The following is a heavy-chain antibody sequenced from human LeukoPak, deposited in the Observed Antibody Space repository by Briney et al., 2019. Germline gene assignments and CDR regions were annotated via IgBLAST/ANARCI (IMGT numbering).Heavy chain of an antibody. CDR3: ARVAAVGTGGNWFDP. D-gene: IGHD6-13*01. J-gene: IGHJ5*02. CDR2: IYYSGST. Sequence: SETLSLTCTVSGGSLSSDYWTWIRQPPGKGLEWIGYIYYSGSTKYNPSLKSRVTISVATSKQFSLKLSSVTAADTAVYYCARVAAVGTGGNWFDPWGQGTLVTVSS. V-gene: IGHV4-59*01. CDR1: GGSLSSDY.